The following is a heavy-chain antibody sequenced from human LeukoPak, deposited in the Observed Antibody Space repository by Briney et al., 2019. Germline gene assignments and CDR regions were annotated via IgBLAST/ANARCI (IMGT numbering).Heavy chain of an antibody. CDR3: ARISLRWSGYFSSIDY. Sequence: ASVKVSCKASGYTFTGYYMHWVRQAPGQGLEWMGWINPNSGGTNYAQKFRGRVTMTRDTSISTAYMELSRLRSDDTAVYYCARISLRWSGYFSSIDYWGQGTLVTVSS. J-gene: IGHJ4*02. CDR1: GYTFTGYY. V-gene: IGHV1-2*02. CDR2: INPNSGGT. D-gene: IGHD3-3*01.